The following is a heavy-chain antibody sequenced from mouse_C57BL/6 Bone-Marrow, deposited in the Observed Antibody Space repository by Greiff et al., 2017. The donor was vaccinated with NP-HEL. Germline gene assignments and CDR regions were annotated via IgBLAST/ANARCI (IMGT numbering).Heavy chain of an antibody. CDR1: GYTFTSYW. CDR3: ARGVRRPQDFDY. CDR2: IYPGSGST. Sequence: QVQLKQPGAELVKPGASVKMSCKASGYTFTSYWITWVKQRPGQGLEWIGDIYPGSGSTNYNEKFKSKATLTVDTSSSTAYMQLSSLTSEDSAVYYCARGVRRPQDFDYWGQGTTLTVSS. V-gene: IGHV1-55*01. D-gene: IGHD2-14*01. J-gene: IGHJ2*01.